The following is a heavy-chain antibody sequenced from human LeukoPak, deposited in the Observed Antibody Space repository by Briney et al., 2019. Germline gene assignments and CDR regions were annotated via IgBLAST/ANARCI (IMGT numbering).Heavy chain of an antibody. CDR3: ARGVTPFWSGYYYYYYYYMDV. CDR2: MNPNSGNT. V-gene: IGHV1-8*03. D-gene: IGHD3-3*01. Sequence: ASVKVSCKASGYTFTSYDINWVRQATGQGLEWMGWMNPNSGNTGYAQKFQGRVTITRNTSISTAYMELSSLRSEDTAVYYCARGVTPFWSGYYYYYYYYMDVWGKGTTVTVSS. J-gene: IGHJ6*03. CDR1: GYTFTSYD.